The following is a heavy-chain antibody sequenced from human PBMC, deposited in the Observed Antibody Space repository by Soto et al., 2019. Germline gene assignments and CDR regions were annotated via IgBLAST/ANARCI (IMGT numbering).Heavy chain of an antibody. CDR3: ARMSGTYYVPDY. CDR2: IYHSGST. D-gene: IGHD1-26*01. Sequence: QVQLQESGPRLVEASQTLSLTCTVSNASITSSGYYWSWVRQPPGKRLEWIGYIYHSGSTFYSPSLQRLLTMYVDTSNNQFSLTLRSVTAADTAVYHCARMSGTYYVPDYWGQGTLVTVSS. J-gene: IGHJ4*02. CDR1: NASITSSGYY. V-gene: IGHV4-31*01.